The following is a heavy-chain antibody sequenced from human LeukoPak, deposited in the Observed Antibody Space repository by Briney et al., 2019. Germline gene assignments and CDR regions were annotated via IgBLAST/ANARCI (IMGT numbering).Heavy chain of an antibody. CDR1: GFTFSSYE. V-gene: IGHV3-48*03. CDR2: ISSSGSTI. CDR3: ARESDILTGYYWSYYFDY. Sequence: GGSLRLSCAASGFTFSSYEMNWVRQAPGKGLEWVSYISSSGSTIYYADSVKGRFTISRDNAKNSLYLQMNSLRAEDTAAYYCARESDILTGYYWSYYFDYWGQGTLVTVSS. D-gene: IGHD3-9*01. J-gene: IGHJ4*02.